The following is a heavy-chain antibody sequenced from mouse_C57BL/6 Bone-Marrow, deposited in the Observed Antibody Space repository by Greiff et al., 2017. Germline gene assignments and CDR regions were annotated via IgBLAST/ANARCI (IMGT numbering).Heavy chain of an antibody. V-gene: IGHV1-4*01. Sequence: QVQLQQSGAELARPGASVKMSCKASGYTFTSYTMHWVKQRPGQGLEWIGYINPSSGYTKYNQKFKDKATLTADKSSSTAYMQLSSLTSEDSAVYDCARRGSNCRRAYYFDYWGQGTTLTVSS. CDR2: INPSSGYT. D-gene: IGHD4-1*01. CDR1: GYTFTSYT. J-gene: IGHJ2*01. CDR3: ARRGSNCRRAYYFDY.